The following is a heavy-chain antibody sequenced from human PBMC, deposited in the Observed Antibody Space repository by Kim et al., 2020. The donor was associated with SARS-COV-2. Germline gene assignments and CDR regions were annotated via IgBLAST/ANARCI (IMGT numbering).Heavy chain of an antibody. V-gene: IGHV3-30*18. J-gene: IGHJ4*01. CDR3: AKDGEIVVVPAAPNFDY. CDR2: ISYDGSNK. Sequence: GGSLRLSCAASGFTFSSYGMHWVRQAPGKGLEWVAVISYDGSNKYYADSVKGRFTISRDNSKNTLYLQMNSLRAEDTAVYYCAKDGEIVVVPAAPNFDY. CDR1: GFTFSSYG. D-gene: IGHD2-2*01.